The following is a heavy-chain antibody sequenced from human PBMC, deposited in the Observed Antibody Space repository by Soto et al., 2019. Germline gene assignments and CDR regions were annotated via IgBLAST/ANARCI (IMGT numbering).Heavy chain of an antibody. V-gene: IGHV3-23*01. J-gene: IGHJ6*02. Sequence: LRLSFAASGFAFITYAITWVRQAPGKGLEWVSVISGSGGSSYYAASVKGRFTISRDNSKNTLYLQMNGLRAEDTALYYCAKVTKRAAAGRYEYYKYGMDVWGQGTTVTVSS. D-gene: IGHD6-13*01. CDR1: GFAFITYA. CDR3: AKVTKRAAAGRYEYYKYGMDV. CDR2: ISGSGGSS.